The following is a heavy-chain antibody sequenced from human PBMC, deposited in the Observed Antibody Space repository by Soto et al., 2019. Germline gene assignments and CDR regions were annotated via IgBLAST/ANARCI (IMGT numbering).Heavy chain of an antibody. Sequence: PGECLKISCKGSGYSFTSYWIGWVRQMPGKGLEWMGIIYPGDSDTRYSPSFQGQVTISADKSISTAYLQWSSLKASDTAMYYCAGGGVRGVITRTRDYYGMDVWGQGTTVTVSS. CDR2: IYPGDSDT. CDR1: GYSFTSYW. D-gene: IGHD3-10*01. CDR3: AGGGVRGVITRTRDYYGMDV. V-gene: IGHV5-51*01. J-gene: IGHJ6*02.